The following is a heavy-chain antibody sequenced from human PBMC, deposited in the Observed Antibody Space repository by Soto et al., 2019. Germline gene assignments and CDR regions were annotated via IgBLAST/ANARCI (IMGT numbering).Heavy chain of an antibody. D-gene: IGHD5-18*01. CDR2: IYYRGSS. J-gene: IGHJ4*02. CDR3: ARGGIQLSYAFDY. Sequence: SETLSLTCTVSGDSIISSDFYWGWVRQPPGKGLECIGSIYYRGSSNYNPSLKSRVTMSVDTSKTQIYLRLTSVTAADTAVYHCARGGIQLSYAFDYWGQGIPVTVSS. CDR1: GDSIISSDFY. V-gene: IGHV4-39*07.